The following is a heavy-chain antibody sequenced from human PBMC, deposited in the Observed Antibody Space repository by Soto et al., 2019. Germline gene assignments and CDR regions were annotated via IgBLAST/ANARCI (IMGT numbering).Heavy chain of an antibody. Sequence: ASVKVSCKASGYTFTSYGISWVRQAPGQGLERMGWISAYNGNTNYAQKLQGRVTMTTDTSTSTAYMELRSLRSDDTAVYYCARVDSGITMIVEDAFDIWGQGTMVTVS. CDR3: ARVDSGITMIVEDAFDI. J-gene: IGHJ3*02. CDR1: GYTFTSYG. D-gene: IGHD3-22*01. CDR2: ISAYNGNT. V-gene: IGHV1-18*01.